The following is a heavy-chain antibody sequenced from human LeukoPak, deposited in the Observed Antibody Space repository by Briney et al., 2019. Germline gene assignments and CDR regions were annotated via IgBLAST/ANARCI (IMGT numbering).Heavy chain of an antibody. V-gene: IGHV4-39*07. CDR1: GGSISSSSYY. CDR3: ARAPSGDCGGDCYFDY. Sequence: SETLSLTCTVSGGSISSSSYYWGWIRQPPGKGLEWIGSIYYSGSTYYNPSLKSRVTISVDTSKNQFSLKLSSVTAADTAVYYCARAPSGDCGGDCYFDYWGQGTLVTVSS. CDR2: IYYSGST. J-gene: IGHJ4*02. D-gene: IGHD2-21*02.